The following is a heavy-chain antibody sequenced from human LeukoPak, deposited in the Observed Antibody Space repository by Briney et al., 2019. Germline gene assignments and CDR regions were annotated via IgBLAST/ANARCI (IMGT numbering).Heavy chain of an antibody. D-gene: IGHD6-19*01. CDR3: ARAIAVAGPYYFDY. J-gene: IGHJ4*02. CDR2: IGSVTTYI. Sequence: GGSLRLSCAASGFTFSDYTMNWVRQAPGKELEWVSSIGSVTTYIYYADSVKGRFTISRDNAKNSLSLQMNSLRAEDTAVYYCARAIAVAGPYYFDYWGQGTLVTVSS. CDR1: GFTFSDYT. V-gene: IGHV3-21*01.